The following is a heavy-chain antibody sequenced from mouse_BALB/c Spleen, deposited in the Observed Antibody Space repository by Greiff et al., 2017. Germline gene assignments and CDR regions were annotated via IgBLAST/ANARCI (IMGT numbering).Heavy chain of an antibody. CDR2: IWSGGST. Sequence: VQLKESGPGLVQPSQSLSITCTVSGFSLTSYGVHWVRQSPGKGLEWLGVIWSGGSTDYNAAFISRLSISKDNSKSQVFFKMNSLQANDTAIYYCARTRFRGDYYAMDYWGQGTSVTVSS. CDR1: GFSLTSYG. J-gene: IGHJ4*01. CDR3: ARTRFRGDYYAMDY. V-gene: IGHV2-2*02.